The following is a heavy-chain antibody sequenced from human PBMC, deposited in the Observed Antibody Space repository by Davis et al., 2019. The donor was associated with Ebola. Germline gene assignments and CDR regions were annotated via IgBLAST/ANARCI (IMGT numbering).Heavy chain of an antibody. CDR2: ITYDGKTQ. J-gene: IGHJ4*02. CDR1: GFTFSSYG. CDR3: AKWFLAASIDY. D-gene: IGHD6-25*01. V-gene: IGHV3-30*18. Sequence: GESLKISCAASGFTFSSYGMHWVRQAPGKGLEWVATITYDGKTQYYGDSVTVRFTISRDNSKNTVDLQMDSLGAEDTAVYFCAKWFLAASIDYWGQGTLVTVSS.